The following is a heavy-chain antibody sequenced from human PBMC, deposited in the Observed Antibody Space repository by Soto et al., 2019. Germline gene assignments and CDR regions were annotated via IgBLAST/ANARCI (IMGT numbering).Heavy chain of an antibody. CDR2: IYYSGST. D-gene: IGHD3-10*01. CDR3: AGWVRGGTNWFDP. V-gene: IGHV4-31*03. CDR1: GGSISSGGYY. Sequence: SETLSLTCTVSGGSISSGGYYWRWIRQHPGKGLEWIGYIYYSGSTYYNPSLKSRVTISVETSKNQFSLKLSSVTAADTAVYYCAGWVRGGTNWFDPWGQGTLVTVSS. J-gene: IGHJ5*02.